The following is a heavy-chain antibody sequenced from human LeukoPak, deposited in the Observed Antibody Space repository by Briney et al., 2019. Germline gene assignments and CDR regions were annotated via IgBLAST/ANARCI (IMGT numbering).Heavy chain of an antibody. D-gene: IGHD6-13*01. V-gene: IGHV4-4*07. CDR3: ARVLKQQLVPDNWFDP. Sequence: SETLSLTCTVSGGSISSYYWSWIRQPAGKGLEWIGRIYTSGSTNYNPSLKSRVTMSVDTSKNQFSLKLSSVTAAATAVYYCARVLKQQLVPDNWFDPWGQGTLVTVSS. CDR1: GGSISSYY. J-gene: IGHJ5*02. CDR2: IYTSGST.